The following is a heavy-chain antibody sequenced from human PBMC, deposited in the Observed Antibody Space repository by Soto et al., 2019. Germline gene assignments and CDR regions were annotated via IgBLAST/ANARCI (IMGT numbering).Heavy chain of an antibody. V-gene: IGHV3-9*01. CDR1: GFTVEDYA. Sequence: EMHLVESGGGLVQPGRSLTISCAASGFTVEDYAMHWVRQAPGKGLEWVSGISWNSGKVIYADSVKGRFTISRDNATKSLFLQMNSLRPEDTSLYYCAKMVTWDSSGYYQGGFDCWGQVTLVTVSS. J-gene: IGHJ4*02. CDR3: AKMVTWDSSGYYQGGFDC. D-gene: IGHD3-22*01. CDR2: ISWNSGKV.